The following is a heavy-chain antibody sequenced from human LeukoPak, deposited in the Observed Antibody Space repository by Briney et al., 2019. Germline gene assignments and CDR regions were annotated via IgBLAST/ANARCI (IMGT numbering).Heavy chain of an antibody. J-gene: IGHJ4*02. CDR3: ARHLDSRGRYFDY. Sequence: SETLSLTCIVSGGSISSGSHYWAWDRQPPGKGLEWIASMLYSGNTYYNPSLKSRVTISVDTSKNQFFLRLSSVTAADTTVYYCARHLDSRGRYFDYWGQGTLVTVSS. V-gene: IGHV4-39*01. D-gene: IGHD3-22*01. CDR1: GGSISSGSHY. CDR2: MLYSGNT.